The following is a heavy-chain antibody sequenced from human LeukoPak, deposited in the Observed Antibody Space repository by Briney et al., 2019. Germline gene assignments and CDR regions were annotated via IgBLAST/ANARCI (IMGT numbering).Heavy chain of an antibody. CDR1: GFTFDDYA. J-gene: IGHJ6*02. V-gene: IGHV3-9*01. CDR3: AKDIGYYYGMDV. CDR2: ISWNSGSI. Sequence: GGSLRLSCAASGFTFDDYAMHWVRQAPGKGLEWVSGISWNSGSIGYADSVKGRFTISRDNAKNSLYLQMNSLGAEDTALYYCAKDIGYYYGMDVWGQGTTVTVSS.